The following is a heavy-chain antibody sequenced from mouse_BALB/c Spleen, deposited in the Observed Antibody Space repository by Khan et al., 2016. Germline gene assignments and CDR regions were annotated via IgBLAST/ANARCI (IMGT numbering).Heavy chain of an antibody. V-gene: IGHV1-7*01. J-gene: IGHJ4*01. CDR3: ATSYYYGSSYYAMDY. CDR2: INPSTGYT. CDR1: GYTFTSYW. D-gene: IGHD1-1*01. Sequence: QVQLQQSGAELAKPGASVKMSCKASGYTFTSYWMHWVKQRPGQGLEWIGYINPSTGYTEYNQKFKDKATLTADKSSSTPYMQLSSLTSEDSAVYYSATSYYYGSSYYAMDYWGQGTSVTVSS.